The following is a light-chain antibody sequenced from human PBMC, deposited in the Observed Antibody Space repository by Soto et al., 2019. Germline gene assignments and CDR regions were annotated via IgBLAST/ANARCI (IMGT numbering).Light chain of an antibody. J-gene: IGKJ1*01. CDR3: QQSNSAPPWT. V-gene: IGKV1-39*01. CDR1: QSISTY. CDR2: AAS. Sequence: DIQMTQSPSSLSASVGDRVTISCRASQSISTYLNWYQQKPGKAPRLLIYAASSVQTGVPPRFSGSGSGTDFTLTISSLRPEGIATYFCQQSNSAPPWTFGQGTKVEIK.